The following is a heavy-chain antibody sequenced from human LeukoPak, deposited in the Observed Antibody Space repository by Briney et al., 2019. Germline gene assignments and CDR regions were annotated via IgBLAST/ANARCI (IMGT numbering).Heavy chain of an antibody. CDR2: INHSGST. CDR3: ARGLDY. J-gene: IGHJ4*02. Sequence: PSETLSLTCAVYGGSFSGYYWSWIRQPPGQGLEWIGEINHSGSTNVNPSLKSRVTISVDTSKNQFSLKLSSVTAADTAVYYCARGLDYWGQGTLVTVSS. V-gene: IGHV4-34*01. CDR1: GGSFSGYY.